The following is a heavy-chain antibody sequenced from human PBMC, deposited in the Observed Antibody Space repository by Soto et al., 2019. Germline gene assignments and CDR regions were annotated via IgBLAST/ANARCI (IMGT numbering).Heavy chain of an antibody. CDR3: ARDRHWNYLFDI. D-gene: IGHD1-7*01. V-gene: IGHV3-21*01. Sequence: GESLKISCAASGFTFSSYSMNWVRQAPGKGLEWVSSISSSSSYIYYADSVKGRFTISRDNAKNSLYLQMNSLRAEDTAVYYCARDRHWNYLFDIWGQGTMVTV. J-gene: IGHJ3*02. CDR1: GFTFSSYS. CDR2: ISSSSSYI.